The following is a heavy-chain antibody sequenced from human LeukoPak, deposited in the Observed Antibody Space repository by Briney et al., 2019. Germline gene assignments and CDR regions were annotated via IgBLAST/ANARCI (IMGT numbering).Heavy chain of an antibody. V-gene: IGHV1-8*01. CDR3: ARGLRYYYEDDP. Sequence: GASVKVSCKASGYTFTSYEINWVRQATGQGLEWMRWMNPNSGNTGYAQKFQGRVTMTRNTSISTAYMELSSLRSEDTAVYYCARGLRYYYEDDPWGQGTLVTVSS. D-gene: IGHD3-22*01. J-gene: IGHJ5*02. CDR2: MNPNSGNT. CDR1: GYTFTSYE.